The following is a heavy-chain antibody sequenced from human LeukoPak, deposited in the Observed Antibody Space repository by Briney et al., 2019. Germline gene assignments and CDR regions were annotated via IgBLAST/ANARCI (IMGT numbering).Heavy chain of an antibody. CDR3: ARVRQGILTGYSAFDY. V-gene: IGHV1-2*02. CDR1: GYTFTGYY. CDR2: INPNSGDT. D-gene: IGHD3-9*01. J-gene: IGHJ4*02. Sequence: GASVKVSCKASGYTFTGYYMHWVRQAPGQGLEWMGWINPNSGDTNYAQKFQGRVTMTRDTSISTAYMELSRLRSDDTAVYYCARVRQGILTGYSAFDYWGQGTLVTVSS.